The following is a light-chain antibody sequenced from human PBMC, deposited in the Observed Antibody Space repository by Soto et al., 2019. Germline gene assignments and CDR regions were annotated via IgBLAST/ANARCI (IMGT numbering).Light chain of an antibody. CDR1: QGIGSY. V-gene: IGKV1-9*01. CDR2: AAS. Sequence: IPLTQSPSSLSVSVGDRVTITCRASQGIGSYLAWYQQKPGEAPKLLIFAASTLQSGVPSRFSGSGSGTDFTLTISSLQAEDFATYYCQQLSTYPSTFGGGTKVEIK. CDR3: QQLSTYPST. J-gene: IGKJ4*01.